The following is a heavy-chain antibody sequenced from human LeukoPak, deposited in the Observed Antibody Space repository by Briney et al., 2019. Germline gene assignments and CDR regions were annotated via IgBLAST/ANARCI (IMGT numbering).Heavy chain of an antibody. J-gene: IGHJ4*02. CDR1: GSTVSDYY. CDR3: ARDGLGDGYNDC. D-gene: IGHD5-24*01. Sequence: GGSLRLSRAASGSTVSDYYISCIRQAPGKGPWRVSYISSSGSTIYYADSVKGRFTISRDNAKNSLYLQMNSLRAEDTAVYYCARDGLGDGYNDCWGQGTLVTVSS. CDR2: ISSSGSTI. V-gene: IGHV3-11*01.